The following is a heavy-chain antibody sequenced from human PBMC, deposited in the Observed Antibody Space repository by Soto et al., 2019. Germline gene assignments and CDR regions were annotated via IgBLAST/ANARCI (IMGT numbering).Heavy chain of an antibody. Sequence: QVQLVQSGAEVKKPGSSVKISCKASGGSFRTNAFSWVRQAPGQGLEWMGGIIPIFPTPDYAQKFQGRVTITADESTTTTYMELSSLRSEDTATYYCARDKDRQQLGGNYYYIMDVWGQGTTVTVSS. D-gene: IGHD3-3*02. CDR3: ARDKDRQQLGGNYYYIMDV. V-gene: IGHV1-69*12. CDR1: GGSFRTNA. J-gene: IGHJ6*02. CDR2: IIPIFPTP.